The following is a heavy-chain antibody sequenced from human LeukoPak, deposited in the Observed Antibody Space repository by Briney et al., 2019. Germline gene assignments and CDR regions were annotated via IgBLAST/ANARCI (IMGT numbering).Heavy chain of an antibody. V-gene: IGHV3-23*01. J-gene: IGHJ5*02. CDR2: ISPSGGNT. CDR1: GFTFSSYA. Sequence: GSLRLSCSASGFTFSSYAMSWVRQAPGKGLEWISGISPSGGNTYYADSVKGRFTISRDNSRNTLHVQMNSLRVEDTAVYYCANFERTVAGPYNWFVLWGERTLVTVSS. D-gene: IGHD6-19*01. CDR3: ANFERTVAGPYNWFVL.